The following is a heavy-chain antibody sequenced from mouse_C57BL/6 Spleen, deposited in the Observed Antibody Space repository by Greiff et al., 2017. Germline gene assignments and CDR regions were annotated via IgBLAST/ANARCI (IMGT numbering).Heavy chain of an antibody. J-gene: IGHJ2*01. CDR3: ARRKLDYFDY. V-gene: IGHV1-69*01. Sequence: QVQLQQSGAELVMPGASVKLSCKASGYTFTSYWMHWVKQRPGQGLEWIGEIDPSDSYTNYNQKFKGKSTLTVDKSSSTAYMQLSSLTSEDSAVYYCARRKLDYFDYWGQGTTLTVSS. CDR2: IDPSDSYT. CDR1: GYTFTSYW.